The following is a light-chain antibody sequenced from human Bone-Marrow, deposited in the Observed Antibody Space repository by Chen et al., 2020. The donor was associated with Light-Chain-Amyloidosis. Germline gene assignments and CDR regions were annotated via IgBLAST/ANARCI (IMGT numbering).Light chain of an antibody. Sequence: DELTQPPPVSVSPGQPGKLTCSPDDLPTKYAYWYQQKPGQAPVLMIPRDTERPSGISERFSGSSSGTTATVTISGVQPEAEADYHCQSADCSGTYEVIFGGGTKLTVL. V-gene: IGLV3-25*03. CDR3: QSADCSGTYEVI. J-gene: IGLJ2*01. CDR2: RDT. CDR1: DLPTKY.